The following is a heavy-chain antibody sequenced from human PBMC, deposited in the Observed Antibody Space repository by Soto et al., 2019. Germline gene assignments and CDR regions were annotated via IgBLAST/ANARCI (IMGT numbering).Heavy chain of an antibody. CDR3: TRNGGSCSWGWFDN. V-gene: IGHV3-73*02. Sequence: EVQLVESGGGLVQPGGSLTLSCAASGFTFSGSAMHWVRQASGKGLEWVGRIRSKANSYATAYAASVKGRFTISRDDSKNTAYLEVNILRPEDTVVYYCTRNGGSCSWGWFDNWGQGTLVTVSS. D-gene: IGHD2-15*01. CDR1: GFTFSGSA. J-gene: IGHJ5*01. CDR2: IRSKANSYAT.